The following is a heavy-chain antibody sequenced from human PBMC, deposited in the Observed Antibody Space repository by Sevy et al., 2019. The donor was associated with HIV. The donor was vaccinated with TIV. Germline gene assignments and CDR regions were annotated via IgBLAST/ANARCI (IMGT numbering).Heavy chain of an antibody. CDR3: ARSHNNYDTSGYQMGLDF. J-gene: IGHJ4*02. CDR2: IYDSGRA. D-gene: IGHD3-22*01. V-gene: IGHV4-59*01. Sequence: SETLSLTCTVSGGSISGYYWSWIRQSPGKGLEWIGFIYDSGRANYNPSLKSRVSISVDTSKNQFSLKMSSMTAADTAVYYCARSHNNYDTSGYQMGLDFWGQGTLVTVSS. CDR1: GGSISGYY.